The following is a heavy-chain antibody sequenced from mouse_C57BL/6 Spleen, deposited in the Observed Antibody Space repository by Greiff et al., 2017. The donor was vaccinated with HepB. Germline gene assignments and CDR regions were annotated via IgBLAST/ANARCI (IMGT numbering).Heavy chain of an antibody. J-gene: IGHJ2*01. CDR3: ARKSDYDVPDYFDY. V-gene: IGHV1-55*01. CDR1: GYTFTSYW. CDR2: IYPGSGST. Sequence: VQLQQPGAELVKPGASVKMSCKASGYTFTSYWITWVKQRPGQGLEWIGDIYPGSGSTNYNEKFKSKATLTVDTSSSTAYMQLSSLTSEDSAVYYCARKSDYDVPDYFDYWGQGTTLTVSS. D-gene: IGHD2-4*01.